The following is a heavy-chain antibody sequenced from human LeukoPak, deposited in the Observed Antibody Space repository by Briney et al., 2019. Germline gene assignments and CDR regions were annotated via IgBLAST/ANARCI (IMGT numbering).Heavy chain of an antibody. Sequence: TPPLTCAFPRGSIGRSGYLWSWIPQPPGKRLALIGCIYHRGSTYYNPSLKSRVSISVDRSKNQFSLKLSSVTAADTAVYYCARAPRYCTNGVCYTNWFDPWGQGTTVNVSS. D-gene: IGHD2-8*01. V-gene: IGHV4-30-2*01. J-gene: IGHJ5*01. CDR3: ARAPRYCTNGVCYTNWFDP. CDR1: RGSIGRSGYL. CDR2: IYHRGST.